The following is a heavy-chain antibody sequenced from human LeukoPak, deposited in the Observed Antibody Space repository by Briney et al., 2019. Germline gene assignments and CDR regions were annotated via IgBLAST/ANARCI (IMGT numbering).Heavy chain of an antibody. CDR2: IWYDGSNK. CDR1: GFTFSNYV. Sequence: GGSLRLSCAASGFTFSNYVMHWVRQAPGKGLEWVAVIWYDGSNKYYADSVQGRFTISRDNSKNTLDLHMNGLRAEDTAVYYCARGEDSGNSVFDYWGRGTLVTVSS. V-gene: IGHV3-33*01. D-gene: IGHD4-23*01. J-gene: IGHJ4*02. CDR3: ARGEDSGNSVFDY.